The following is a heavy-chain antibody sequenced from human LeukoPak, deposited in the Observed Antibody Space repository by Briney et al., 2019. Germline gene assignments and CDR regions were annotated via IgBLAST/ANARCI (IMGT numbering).Heavy chain of an antibody. V-gene: IGHV3-74*01. CDR2: VNSDGTRT. Sequence: GGSLRLSCAASEISFSSSRMHWVRQGPGKGLVWVSRVNSDGTRTNYADSVKGRFAISRDNAKNMLYLQMNSLRAEDTAVYYCARGITGHYGNDFWGQGTLVTVSS. CDR3: ARGITGHYGNDF. CDR1: EISFSSSR. J-gene: IGHJ4*02. D-gene: IGHD3-9*01.